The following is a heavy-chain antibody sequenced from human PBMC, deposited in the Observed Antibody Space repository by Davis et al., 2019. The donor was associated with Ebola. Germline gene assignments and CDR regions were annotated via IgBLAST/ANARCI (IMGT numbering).Heavy chain of an antibody. V-gene: IGHV3-23*01. Sequence: GSLKISCAASGFTFSSYAMSWARQAPGKGLEWVSAISGSGGSTYYADSVKGRFTISRDNSKNTLYLQMNSLRAEDTAVYYCAKGLLGSGYDSHWGQGTTVTVSS. D-gene: IGHD5-12*01. J-gene: IGHJ6*02. CDR1: GFTFSSYA. CDR2: ISGSGGST. CDR3: AKGLLGSGYDSH.